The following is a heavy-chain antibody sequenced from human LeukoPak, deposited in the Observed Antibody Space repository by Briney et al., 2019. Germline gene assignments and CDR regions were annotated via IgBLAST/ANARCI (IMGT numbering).Heavy chain of an antibody. D-gene: IGHD2-2*01. J-gene: IGHJ4*02. CDR3: ARDGVVVPAAMPTADY. Sequence: GGSLRLSCAASGFTFSSYGMHWVRQAPRKGLEWVAVISYDGSNKYYADSVKGRFTISRDNAKNSLYLQMNSLRAEDTAVYYCARDGVVVPAAMPTADYWGQGTLVTVSS. V-gene: IGHV3-30*03. CDR1: GFTFSSYG. CDR2: ISYDGSNK.